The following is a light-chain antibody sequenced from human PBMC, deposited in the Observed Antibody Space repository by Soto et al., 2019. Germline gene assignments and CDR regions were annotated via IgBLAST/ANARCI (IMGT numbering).Light chain of an antibody. Sequence: QSVLTQPPSASGTPGQRVTISCSGSSSNIGSSSVNWYQQLPGTAPKVLIYSNNQRPSGVPDRFSGSKSGTSASLAISGFQSEDEADYYCAAWDDSLNGWVFGGGTKLTVL. CDR3: AAWDDSLNGWV. V-gene: IGLV1-44*01. CDR2: SNN. J-gene: IGLJ3*02. CDR1: SSNIGSSS.